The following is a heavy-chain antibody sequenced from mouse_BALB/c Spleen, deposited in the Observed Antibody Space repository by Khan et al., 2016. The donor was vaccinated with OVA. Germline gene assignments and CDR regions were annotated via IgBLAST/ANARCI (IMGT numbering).Heavy chain of an antibody. CDR1: GYTFTDFA. CDR3: ARGNGNYRFAY. V-gene: IGHV1S137*01. CDR2: ISTYYGDA. Sequence: QVQLKQSGAELVRPGVSVKISCKGSGYTFTDFAMHWVKQSPAQSLEWIGVISTYYGDANYNQKFKGKATMTVDKSSSTAYMELARLTSEDPAIYYCARGNGNYRFAYWGQGTLVTVSA. D-gene: IGHD2-1*01. J-gene: IGHJ3*01.